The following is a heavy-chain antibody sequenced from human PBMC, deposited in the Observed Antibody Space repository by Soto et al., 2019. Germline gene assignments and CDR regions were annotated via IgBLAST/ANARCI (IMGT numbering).Heavy chain of an antibody. V-gene: IGHV3-43*02. D-gene: IGHD2-15*01. CDR3: AKSVVVVVAATMFDYYGMDV. J-gene: IGHJ6*02. Sequence: GGSLRLSCVASGVSFKSHGMHWVRQAPGKGLQWVAVISCDGGSTYYADSVKGRFTISRDNSKNSLYLQMNSLRTEDTALYYCAKSVVVVVAATMFDYYGMDVWGQGTTVTVSS. CDR1: GVSFKSHG. CDR2: ISCDGGST.